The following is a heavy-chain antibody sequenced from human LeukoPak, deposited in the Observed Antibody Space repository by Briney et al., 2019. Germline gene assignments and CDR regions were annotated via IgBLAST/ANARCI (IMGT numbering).Heavy chain of an antibody. CDR1: GYSFSTTY. V-gene: IGHV1-18*01. D-gene: IGHD1-26*01. Sequence: ASVRVSCKASGYSFSTTYINWVRQAPGQGLEWMGRISAYNGGTAYAQKFQGRVTMTTDSSTTTAYMDLTSLRSDDTAVYYCARGGTYYPCIDYWGQGTLVTVSS. CDR2: ISAYNGGT. J-gene: IGHJ4*01. CDR3: ARGGTYYPCIDY.